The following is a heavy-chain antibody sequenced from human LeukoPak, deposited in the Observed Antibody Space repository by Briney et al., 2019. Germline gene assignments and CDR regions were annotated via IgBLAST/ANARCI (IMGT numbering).Heavy chain of an antibody. CDR1: GFTFSSYW. CDR3: ARSNHADDY. Sequence: PGGSLGLSCAASGFTFSSYWMHWVRQVPGKGLVWVSRINTGGSSTTYADSVKGRFTISRDNAKNTLYLQMDSLRAGDTGVYYCARSNHADDYWGQGTLVTVSS. V-gene: IGHV3-74*01. J-gene: IGHJ4*02. D-gene: IGHD1-14*01. CDR2: INTGGSST.